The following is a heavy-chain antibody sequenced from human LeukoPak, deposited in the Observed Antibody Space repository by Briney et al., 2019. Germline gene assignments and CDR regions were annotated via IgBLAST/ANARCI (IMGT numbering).Heavy chain of an antibody. CDR1: GFTFSSYA. V-gene: IGHV3-23*01. CDR3: AKDRDYGDSLDAFDI. Sequence: PGGSLRLSCAAYGFTFSSYAMSWVRQAPGKGLEWVSAISGSGGSTYYADSVKGRFTISRDNSKNTLYLQMNSLRAEDTAVYYCAKDRDYGDSLDAFDIWGQGTMVTVSS. D-gene: IGHD4-17*01. CDR2: ISGSGGST. J-gene: IGHJ3*02.